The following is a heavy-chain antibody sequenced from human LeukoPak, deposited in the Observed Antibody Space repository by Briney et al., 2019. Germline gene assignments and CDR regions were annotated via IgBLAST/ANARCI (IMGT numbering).Heavy chain of an antibody. V-gene: IGHV1-46*01. J-gene: IGHJ4*02. CDR2: INPSGGST. D-gene: IGHD2-21*01. CDR3: ARDLQTPGQARACGY. CDR1: GYTFTSYY. Sequence: ASVKVSCKASGYTFTSYYMHWVRQAPGQGLEWMGIINPSGGSTSYAQKFQGRATMTRDTSTSTVYMELSSLRSEDTAVYYCARDLQTPGQARACGYWGQGTLVTVSS.